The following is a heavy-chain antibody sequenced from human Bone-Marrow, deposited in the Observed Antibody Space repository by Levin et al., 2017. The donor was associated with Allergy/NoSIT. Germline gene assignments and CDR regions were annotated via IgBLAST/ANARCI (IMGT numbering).Heavy chain of an antibody. CDR2: MNPNSGNT. CDR1: GYTFTSYD. CDR3: ARGFRGKVYYYYYGMDV. V-gene: IGHV1-8*01. J-gene: IGHJ6*02. D-gene: IGHD3-16*01. Sequence: ASVKVSCKASGYTFTSYDINWVRQATGQGLEWMGWMNPNSGNTGYAQKFQGRVTMTRNTSISTAYMELSSLRSEDTAVYYCARGFRGKVYYYYYGMDVWGQGTTVTVSS.